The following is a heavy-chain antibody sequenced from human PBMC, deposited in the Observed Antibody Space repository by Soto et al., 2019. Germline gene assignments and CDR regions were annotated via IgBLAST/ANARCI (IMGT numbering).Heavy chain of an antibody. Sequence: EVQLVEFGGGLIQPGGSLRLSCAASGLTVSSNYMSWVRQAPGKGLEWVSVLYSGGTTYYADSVKGRFTISRDNSKNTLYLQMNSLRAEDTAVYYCARGRGSSYFDYWGQGTLVTVSS. J-gene: IGHJ4*02. CDR1: GLTVSSNY. V-gene: IGHV3-53*01. D-gene: IGHD1-26*01. CDR3: ARGRGSSYFDY. CDR2: LYSGGTT.